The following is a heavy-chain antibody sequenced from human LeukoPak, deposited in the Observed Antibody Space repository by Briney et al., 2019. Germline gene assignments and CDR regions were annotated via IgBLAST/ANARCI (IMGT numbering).Heavy chain of an antibody. V-gene: IGHV3-15*01. J-gene: IGHJ3*02. Sequence: GGSLRLSCVASGFTFSNAWMSWVRQAPGKGLEWVGCIKSKTDGGTTDYAAPVKGRFTISRDDSKHTLYLQMNSLKTEDTAVYYCTTVWNCGGDCSDAFDIWGQGTMVTVSS. CDR2: IKSKTDGGTT. CDR1: GFTFSNAW. CDR3: TTVWNCGGDCSDAFDI. D-gene: IGHD2-21*02.